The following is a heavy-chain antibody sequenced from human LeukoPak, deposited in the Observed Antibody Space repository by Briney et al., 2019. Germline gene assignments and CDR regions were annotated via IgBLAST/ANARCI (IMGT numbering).Heavy chain of an antibody. CDR1: GGSISSDSYY. V-gene: IGHV4-39*01. Sequence: SETLSLTCSVSGGSISSDSYYWGWIRQPPGKGLEWIGSIYYSGSTYYNPSLRSRVTISVDMSKNQFSLNLSSVTAPDTAVYFCARQRVGASIDYWGQGTLVTVSS. J-gene: IGHJ4*02. CDR3: ARQRVGASIDY. D-gene: IGHD1-26*01. CDR2: IYYSGST.